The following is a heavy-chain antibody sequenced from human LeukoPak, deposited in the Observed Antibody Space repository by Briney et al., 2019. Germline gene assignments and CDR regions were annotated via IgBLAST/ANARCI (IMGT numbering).Heavy chain of an antibody. D-gene: IGHD3-22*01. CDR2: ISSSSSYI. CDR1: GFTFSSYS. CDR3: ASSLNYYDSSGYYANAFDI. V-gene: IGHV3-21*01. J-gene: IGHJ3*02. Sequence: PGGSLRLSCAASGFTFSSYSMNWVRQAPGKGLEWVSSISSSSSYIYYADSVKGRFTISRDNAKNSLYLQMNSLRAEDTAVYYCASSLNYYDSSGYYANAFDIWGQGTMVTVPS.